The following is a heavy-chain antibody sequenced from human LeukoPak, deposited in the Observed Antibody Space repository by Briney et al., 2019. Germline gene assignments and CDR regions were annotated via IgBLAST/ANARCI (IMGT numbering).Heavy chain of an antibody. CDR3: ARLEMATITHAFDI. D-gene: IGHD5-24*01. CDR2: IYSGGST. Sequence: PGGSLRLSCAASGLTVSDNYMTWVRQAPGKGLEWVSVIYSGGSTYYADSVKGRFTISRHDPKNTLFLQMNSLRPEDTAVYYCARLEMATITHAFDIWGQGAMVTVSS. V-gene: IGHV3-53*04. J-gene: IGHJ3*02. CDR1: GLTVSDNY.